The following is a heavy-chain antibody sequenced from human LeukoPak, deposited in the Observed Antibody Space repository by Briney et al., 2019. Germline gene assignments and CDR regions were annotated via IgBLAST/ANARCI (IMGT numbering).Heavy chain of an antibody. Sequence: SETLSLTCTVSGYSISSGYYWGWIRQPPGKGLEWIGSIYHSGSTYYNPSLKSRVTISVDTSKNQFSLKLSSVTAADTAVYYCARGLGQLVYYYYYYMDVWGKGTTVTISS. CDR3: ARGLGQLVYYYYYYMDV. CDR1: GYSISSGYY. D-gene: IGHD6-6*01. J-gene: IGHJ6*03. V-gene: IGHV4-38-2*02. CDR2: IYHSGST.